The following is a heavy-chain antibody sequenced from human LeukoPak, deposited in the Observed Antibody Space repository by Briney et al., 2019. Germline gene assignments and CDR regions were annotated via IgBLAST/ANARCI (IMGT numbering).Heavy chain of an antibody. J-gene: IGHJ4*02. D-gene: IGHD1-7*01. Sequence: PSQTLSLTCTVSGGSISSGGYYWSWIRQPPGKGLERIGYIYHSGSTYYNPSLKSRVTISVDRSKNQFSLKLSSVTAADTAVYYCARDELGHFDYWGQGTLVTVSS. V-gene: IGHV4-30-2*01. CDR3: ARDELGHFDY. CDR2: IYHSGST. CDR1: GGSISSGGYY.